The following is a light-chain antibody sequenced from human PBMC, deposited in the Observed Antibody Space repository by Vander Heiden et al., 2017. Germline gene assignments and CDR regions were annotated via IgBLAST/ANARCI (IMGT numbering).Light chain of an antibody. J-gene: IGKJ1*01. CDR1: QTISNL. CDR3: QENYSHPWT. CDR2: DTS. V-gene: IGKV1-39*01. Sequence: DVQMTQSPSSLSASVGDRVTITCRASQTISNLLNWYQQKPGKAPKLLIYDTSRLQSGVPSRFSGSGSGTDFTLTLSSLQPEDFATYYCQENYSHPWTFGQGTKVEIK.